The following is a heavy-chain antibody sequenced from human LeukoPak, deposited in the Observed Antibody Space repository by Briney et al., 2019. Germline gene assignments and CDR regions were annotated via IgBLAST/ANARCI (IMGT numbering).Heavy chain of an antibody. CDR1: GDSISSYY. D-gene: IGHD6-13*01. J-gene: IGHJ4*02. V-gene: IGHV4-59*08. CDR2: LYDSGSP. CDR3: ARHGSSYSFDY. Sequence: SETLSLTCTVSGDSISSYYWSWIRQPPGKGLEWIGFLYDSGSPNYNPSLKSRVTVSVDTSKNEFPLKLSSVTAADTAVYYCARHGSSYSFDYWGQGTLVTVSS.